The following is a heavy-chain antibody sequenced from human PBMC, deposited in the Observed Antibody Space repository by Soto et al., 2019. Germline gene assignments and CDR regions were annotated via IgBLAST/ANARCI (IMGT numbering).Heavy chain of an antibody. V-gene: IGHV1-18*01. CDR2: TSAYNGNT. J-gene: IGHJ4*02. CDR3: ARDSPPVDY. CDR1: GYTFTSYG. Sequence: ASVKVSCKTSGYTFTSYGINWVRQAPGQGLEWMGWTSAYNGNTKYAQKLQGRVTMTTDTSTSTAYMELRSLRSDDTAVYYCARDSPPVDYWGQGTLVTVSS.